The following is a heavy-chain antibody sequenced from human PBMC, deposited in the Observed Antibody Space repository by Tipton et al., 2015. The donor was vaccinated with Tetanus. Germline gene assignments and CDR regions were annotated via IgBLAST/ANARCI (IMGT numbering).Heavy chain of an antibody. CDR1: GGSFSNYF. J-gene: IGHJ6*02. CDR3: ARSGYYSRAYYHYRMDV. CDR2: ISPSGNT. Sequence: TLSLTCAVYGGSFSNYFWRWIRQPPGKGLEWIGEISPSGNTNYNPSLKSRVTISADTSRNQFSLTLSSVTAADTAVYYCARSGYYSRAYYHYRMDVWGQGTTVSVSS. V-gene: IGHV4-34*01. D-gene: IGHD3-9*01.